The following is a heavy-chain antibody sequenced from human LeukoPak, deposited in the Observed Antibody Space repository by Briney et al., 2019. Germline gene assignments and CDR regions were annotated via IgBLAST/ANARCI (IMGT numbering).Heavy chain of an antibody. D-gene: IGHD1-7*01. CDR2: MNGEGTTI. CDR1: GLTFRTTW. V-gene: IGHV3-74*01. CDR3: ATARNFRFEY. Sequence: GGSLRLSRATSGLTFRTTWMHWVRQAPGKGLMWVSRMNGEGTTIDYADFVKGRFTVSRDYAKNTLFLQMNNLRTEDTALYFCATARNFRFEYWGQGSLVIVSA. J-gene: IGHJ4*02.